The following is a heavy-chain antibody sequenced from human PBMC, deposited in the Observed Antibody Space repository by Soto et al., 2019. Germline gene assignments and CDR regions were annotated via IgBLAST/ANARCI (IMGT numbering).Heavy chain of an antibody. CDR2: IYYSGST. J-gene: IGHJ5*02. CDR3: ARSIAARPPNWFDP. Sequence: SETLSLTLTASGGSISSYYWSWIRQPPGKGLEWIGYIYYSGSTNYNPSLKSRVTISVDTSKNQFSLKLSSVTAADTAVYYCARSIAARPPNWFDPWGQGTLV. V-gene: IGHV4-59*01. D-gene: IGHD6-6*01. CDR1: GGSISSYY.